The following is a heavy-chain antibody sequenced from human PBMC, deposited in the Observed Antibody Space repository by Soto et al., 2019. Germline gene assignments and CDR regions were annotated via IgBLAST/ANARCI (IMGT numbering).Heavy chain of an antibody. Sequence: RASVKVSCNVSGYTLTELSMHWVRQAPGKGLEWMGGFDPEDGETIYAQKFQGRVTMTEDTSTDTAYMELSSLRSEDTAVYYCATGTIDYDFWSGYYDPPFDYWGQGTLVTVSS. CDR3: ATGTIDYDFWSGYYDPPFDY. CDR1: GYTLTELS. V-gene: IGHV1-24*01. CDR2: FDPEDGET. J-gene: IGHJ4*02. D-gene: IGHD3-3*01.